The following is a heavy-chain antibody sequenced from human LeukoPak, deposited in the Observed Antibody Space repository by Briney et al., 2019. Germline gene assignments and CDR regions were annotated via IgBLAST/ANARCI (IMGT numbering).Heavy chain of an antibody. Sequence: ASVKVSCKASGYTFSNYAINWVRQASGQGLEWMGWISAYNGNTNYAQKLQDRVTMTTDTSTSTAYMELRSLRSDDTAVYYCARITLQNYYYDSSAYYPGDYWGQGTLVTVSS. CDR2: ISAYNGNT. J-gene: IGHJ4*02. CDR3: ARITLQNYYYDSSAYYPGDY. V-gene: IGHV1-18*01. D-gene: IGHD3-22*01. CDR1: GYTFSNYA.